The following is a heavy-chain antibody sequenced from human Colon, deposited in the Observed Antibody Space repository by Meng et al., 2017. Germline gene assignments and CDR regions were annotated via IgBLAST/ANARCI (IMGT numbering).Heavy chain of an antibody. V-gene: IGHV3-11*01. J-gene: IGHJ4*02. D-gene: IGHD6-19*01. CDR1: GFSFSDYS. CDR3: ARGWLAN. Sequence: LVEPWGALSVPGGAPRLSFAGYGFSFSDYSMNWILQALGKGLEWVTYSHGTTVYYADTVKGRFTISRDNAKNSLYLQMNSLRAGDTAVYYCARGWLANWGQGTLVTVSS. CDR2: SHGTTV.